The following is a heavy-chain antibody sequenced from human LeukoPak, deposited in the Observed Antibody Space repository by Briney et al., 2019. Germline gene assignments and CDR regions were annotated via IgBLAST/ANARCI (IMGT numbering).Heavy chain of an antibody. Sequence: KPSETLSLTCTVSGGSINNYYWSWIRQPPGKGLEWIGFISYSGSARYNPSLKSRLTMSVGAPKKQFYLELNSVTSADTAIYYCARGLHSGFPSGYSGGFYYMDVWGKGTAVTVSS. J-gene: IGHJ6*03. D-gene: IGHD3-3*01. V-gene: IGHV4-59*01. CDR3: ARGLHSGFPSGYSGGFYYMDV. CDR1: GGSINNYY. CDR2: ISYSGSA.